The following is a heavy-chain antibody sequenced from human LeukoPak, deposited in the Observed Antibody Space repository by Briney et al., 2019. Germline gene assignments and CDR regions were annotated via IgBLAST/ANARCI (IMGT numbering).Heavy chain of an antibody. CDR2: ISYDGSNK. Sequence: GGSLRLSCAASGFTFSSYAMHWVRQAPGKGLEWVAVISYDGSNKYYADSVKGRFTISRDNSKNTLYLQMNSLRAEDTAVYYCARAYYYDSPDTYFDYWGQGTLVTVSS. D-gene: IGHD3-22*01. CDR3: ARAYYYDSPDTYFDY. V-gene: IGHV3-30-3*01. CDR1: GFTFSSYA. J-gene: IGHJ4*02.